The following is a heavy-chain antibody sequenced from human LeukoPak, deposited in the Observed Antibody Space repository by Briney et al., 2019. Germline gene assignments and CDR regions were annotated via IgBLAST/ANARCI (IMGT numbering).Heavy chain of an antibody. Sequence: GGSLTLSCAASGFTFSSYWMSWVSQAPGKGLEWVANIKQDGSEKYYVDSVKGRFTVSRDNAKNSLYLQMNSLRAEDTAVYYCARDSPYCSSTSCLFDGNYYYYYGMDVWGQGTTVTVSS. J-gene: IGHJ6*02. D-gene: IGHD2-2*01. CDR3: ARDSPYCSSTSCLFDGNYYYYYGMDV. CDR1: GFTFSSYW. CDR2: IKQDGSEK. V-gene: IGHV3-7*01.